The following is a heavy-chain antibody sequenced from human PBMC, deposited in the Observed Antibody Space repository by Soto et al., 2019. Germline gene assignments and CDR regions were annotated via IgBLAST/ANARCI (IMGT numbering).Heavy chain of an antibody. D-gene: IGHD6-6*01. CDR3: ARSVSTIAARPDY. CDR2: INPNSGGT. CDR1: VYTFTCYY. Sequence: GXSVKFSCQACVYTFTCYYMHWLRQAPGQGLEWMGWINPNSGGTNYAQKFQGRVTMTRGTSISTAYMELSRLRSDDTAVYYCARSVSTIAARPDYWGQGNLVTVSS. V-gene: IGHV1-2*02. J-gene: IGHJ4*02.